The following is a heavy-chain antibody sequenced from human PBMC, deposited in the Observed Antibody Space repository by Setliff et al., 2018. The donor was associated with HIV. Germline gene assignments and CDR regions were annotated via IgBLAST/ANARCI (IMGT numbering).Heavy chain of an antibody. V-gene: IGHV4-38-2*02. Sequence: PSETLSLTCTVSGYSISSGYYWGWIRQPPGKGLEWIGSIYHSGSTYYNPSLKSRATISVDTSKNQFSLKLSSVTAADTAVYYCARVLDYYDSSPYYFDYWGQGTLVTVSS. D-gene: IGHD3-22*01. J-gene: IGHJ4*02. CDR3: ARVLDYYDSSPYYFDY. CDR2: IYHSGST. CDR1: GYSISSGYY.